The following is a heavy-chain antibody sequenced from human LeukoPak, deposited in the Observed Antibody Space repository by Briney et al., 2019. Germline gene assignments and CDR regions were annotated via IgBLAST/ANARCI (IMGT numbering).Heavy chain of an antibody. V-gene: IGHV3-23*01. CDR2: ISGSDGST. J-gene: IGHJ4*02. D-gene: IGHD2-21*02. CDR3: ARDYCGGDCFPDY. Sequence: GGSLRLSCAASGYTFSSYAMSWVRQAPGKGLEWVSTISGSDGSTYYAESVKGRFTISRDNSKNTLYVQMNSLRAEDTAVYYCARDYCGGDCFPDYWGQGTLVTVSS. CDR1: GYTFSSYA.